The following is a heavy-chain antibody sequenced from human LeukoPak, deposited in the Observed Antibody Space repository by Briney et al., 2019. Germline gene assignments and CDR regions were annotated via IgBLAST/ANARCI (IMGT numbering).Heavy chain of an antibody. CDR3: ARGTRGSYSSIHD. CDR2: INPNSGGT. D-gene: IGHD1-26*01. J-gene: IGHJ4*02. V-gene: IGHV1-2*02. Sequence: ASVKVSCKASGYTFSDYYIHWVRQAPGQGLEWVGWINPNSGGTDSAQKLQGRVTMTRDTSISATYMELKTLTSDDTAVYYCARGTRGSYSSIHDWGQGTLVTVSS. CDR1: GYTFSDYY.